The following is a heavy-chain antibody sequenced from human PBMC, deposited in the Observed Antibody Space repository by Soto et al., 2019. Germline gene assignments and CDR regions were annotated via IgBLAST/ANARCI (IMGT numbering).Heavy chain of an antibody. Sequence: GGSLRLSCAASGFTFSSYGMHWVRQAPGKGLEWVAVIWYDGSNKYYADSVKGRFTISRDNSKNTLYLQMNSLRAEDTAVYYCARDLAGDYGPYYFDYWGQGTLVTVSS. CDR1: GFTFSSYG. V-gene: IGHV3-33*01. D-gene: IGHD4-17*01. CDR3: ARDLAGDYGPYYFDY. J-gene: IGHJ4*02. CDR2: IWYDGSNK.